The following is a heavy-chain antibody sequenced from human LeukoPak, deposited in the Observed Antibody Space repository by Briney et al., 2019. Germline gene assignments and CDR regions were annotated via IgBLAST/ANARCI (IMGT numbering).Heavy chain of an antibody. CDR2: INSDGSST. J-gene: IGHJ4*02. CDR3: ARDPSSSGGGDY. Sequence: AGSLRLSCAASGFTFSNYWMHWVRQAPGKGLVWVSRINSDGSSTTYADSVKGRFTISRDNAKNTLYLQMNSLRAEDTAVYYCARDPSSSGGGDYWGQGTLVTVSS. V-gene: IGHV3-74*01. CDR1: GFTFSNYW. D-gene: IGHD6-19*01.